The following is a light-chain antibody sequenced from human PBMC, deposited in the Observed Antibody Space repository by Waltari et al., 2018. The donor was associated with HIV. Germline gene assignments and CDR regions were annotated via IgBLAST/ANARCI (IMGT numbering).Light chain of an antibody. J-gene: IGLJ3*02. CDR3: GTWDSSVSAGV. CDR2: DNN. Sequence: QSVLTQPPSVSAAPGQRVTISCFGTTSNIGKNFVSWYQQLPETAPKLIIYDNNRRPSGTPDRVAGSKSGKSATLAITGLQSGDEADYYCGTWDSSVSAGVFGGGTKVTVL. V-gene: IGLV1-51*01. CDR1: TSNIGKNF.